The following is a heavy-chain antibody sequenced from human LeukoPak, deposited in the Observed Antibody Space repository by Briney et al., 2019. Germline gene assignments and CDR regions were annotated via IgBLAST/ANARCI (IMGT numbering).Heavy chain of an antibody. CDR3: AKGHRSSSWYGYYYYYMDV. J-gene: IGHJ6*03. V-gene: IGHV3-30*02. Sequence: PGGSLRLSCAASGFTFSSYGMHWVRQAPGKGLEWVAFIRYDGSNKYYADSVKGRFTISRDNFKNTLYLQMNSLRAEDTAVYYCAKGHRSSSWYGYYYYYMDVWGKGTTVTISS. CDR2: IRYDGSNK. CDR1: GFTFSSYG. D-gene: IGHD6-13*01.